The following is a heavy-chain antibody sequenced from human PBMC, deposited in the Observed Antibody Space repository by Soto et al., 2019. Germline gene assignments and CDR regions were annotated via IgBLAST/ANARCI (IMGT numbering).Heavy chain of an antibody. CDR3: ATAPGYWDGSPFDF. CDR2: IKSETDGGTT. Sequence: GGSLRLSCAASGLTFNKAWMNWVRQSPEKGLEWLGLIKSETDGGTTDYAAPVKGRFTISRDDSKNTLYLQINSLQIEDTAVYYCATAPGYWDGSPFDFWGQGTLVTV. J-gene: IGHJ4*02. V-gene: IGHV3-15*01. CDR1: GLTFNKAW. D-gene: IGHD3-22*01.